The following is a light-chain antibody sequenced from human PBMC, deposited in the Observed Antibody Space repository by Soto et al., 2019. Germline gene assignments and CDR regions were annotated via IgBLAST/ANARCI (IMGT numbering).Light chain of an antibody. CDR2: EAS. Sequence: QSHTSRSLXPGGXGTPXXRASQSVSSYLAWYQQKPGKAPRLIIYEASNGDTGIPARFRGSGSGTDFTLTISSLEPDDFAAYYCQQCNDYQYIFG. CDR3: QQCNDYQYI. J-gene: IGKJ2*01. CDR1: QSVSSY. V-gene: IGKV3-11*01.